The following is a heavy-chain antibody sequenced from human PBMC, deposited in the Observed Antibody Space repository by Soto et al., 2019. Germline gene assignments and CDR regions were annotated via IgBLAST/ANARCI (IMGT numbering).Heavy chain of an antibody. CDR2: ITPLFGTP. Sequence: QVLLVQSGAEVKKPGSSVRVSCKASGVLFSTLAISWVRQAPGQGLEWMGGITPLFGTPNYAQKFPGTILVTADRSTSTAYLELSGPTSDYSALYFWARGVSITGAIRINDYGLHVWGQGTTVIVSS. J-gene: IGHJ6*02. CDR1: GVLFSTLA. D-gene: IGHD3-10*01. V-gene: IGHV1-69*06. CDR3: ARGVSITGAIRINDYGLHV.